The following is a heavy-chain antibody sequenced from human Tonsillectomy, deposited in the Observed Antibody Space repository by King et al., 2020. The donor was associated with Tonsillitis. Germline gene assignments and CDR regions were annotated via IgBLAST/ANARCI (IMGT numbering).Heavy chain of an antibody. CDR2: IREDGGQI. CDR3: TRDNNMIRGFGY. Sequence: VQLVESGGGLVQPGGSLRLSCAASGFTFSNYWMNWVRQAPGKGLEWVANIREDGGQINYVDSVKGRFTISRDNAKNSLYLQMNSLRVEDTAVYYCTRDNNMIRGFGYWGQGTLVTVSS. CDR1: GFTFSNYW. J-gene: IGHJ4*02. V-gene: IGHV3-7*01. D-gene: IGHD3-10*01.